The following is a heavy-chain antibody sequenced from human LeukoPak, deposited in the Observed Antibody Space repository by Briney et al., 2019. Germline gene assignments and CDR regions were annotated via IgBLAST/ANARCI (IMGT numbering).Heavy chain of an antibody. J-gene: IGHJ4*02. CDR3: ARVGSYYFDY. CDR2: INPNSGGT. D-gene: IGHD3-10*01. V-gene: IGHV1-2*02. CDR1: GYTSTDYY. Sequence: ASVKVSCKASGYTSTDYYIRWVRQAPGQGLEWMGWINPNSGGTLYAQNFQGRVTMTRDTSISTAYMELSRLRSDDTAVYYCARVGSYYFDYWGQGTLVTVSS.